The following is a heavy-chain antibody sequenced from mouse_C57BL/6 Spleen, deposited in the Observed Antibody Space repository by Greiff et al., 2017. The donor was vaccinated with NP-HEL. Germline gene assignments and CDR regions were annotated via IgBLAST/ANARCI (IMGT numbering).Heavy chain of an antibody. Sequence: QVQLQQSGAELVRPGASVKLSCKASGYTFTDYYINWVKQRPGQGLEWIARIYPGSGNTYYNEKFKGKATLTAEKSSSTAYMQLSSLTSEDSAVYFCARWGIYDGYYFYAMDYWGQGTSVTVSS. CDR1: GYTFTDYY. CDR3: ARWGIYDGYYFYAMDY. J-gene: IGHJ4*01. D-gene: IGHD2-3*01. V-gene: IGHV1-76*01. CDR2: IYPGSGNT.